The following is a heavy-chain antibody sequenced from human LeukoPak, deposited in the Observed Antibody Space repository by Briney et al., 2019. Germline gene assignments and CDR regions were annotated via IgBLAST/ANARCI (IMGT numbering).Heavy chain of an antibody. CDR2: ISGSGRST. CDR1: GFTFSDYA. CDR3: AKRSWYSSSWFDY. D-gene: IGHD6-13*01. J-gene: IGHJ5*01. Sequence: QPGGSLRLSCAASGFTFSDYAMTWVRQAPGKGLEWVSDISGSGRSTYYADSVKGRFTVSRDNSKNTLYLQMNSLRAEDTAVYYCAKRSWYSSSWFDYWGQGTLVTVSS. V-gene: IGHV3-23*01.